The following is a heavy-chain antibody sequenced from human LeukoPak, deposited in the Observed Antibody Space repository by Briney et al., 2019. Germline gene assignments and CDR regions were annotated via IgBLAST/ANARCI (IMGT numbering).Heavy chain of an antibody. J-gene: IGHJ3*02. CDR1: GFTVSSNY. D-gene: IGHD3-10*01. Sequence: GGSLRLSCAASGFTVSSNYMSWVRQAPGKGLEWVSLIYSDGSTYYADSVKGRFTISRDNSKNTLYLQMNSLRAEDTAVYYCAKGSLLLWFGESQGDAFDIWGQGTMVTVSS. V-gene: IGHV3-66*02. CDR3: AKGSLLLWFGESQGDAFDI. CDR2: IYSDGST.